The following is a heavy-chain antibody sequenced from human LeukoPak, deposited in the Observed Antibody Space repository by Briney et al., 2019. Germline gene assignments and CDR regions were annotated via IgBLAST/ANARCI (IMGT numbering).Heavy chain of an antibody. CDR3: ARGMYYDILTGPLGFDY. V-gene: IGHV3-30*02. CDR2: IRYDGSNK. CDR1: GFTFSSYV. Sequence: GGSLRLSCAASGFTFSSYVMHWVRQAPGKGLEWVAFIRYDGSNKYYADSVKGRFTISRDNSKNTLYLQMNSLRAEDTAVYYCARGMYYDILTGPLGFDYWGQGTLVTVSS. J-gene: IGHJ4*02. D-gene: IGHD3-9*01.